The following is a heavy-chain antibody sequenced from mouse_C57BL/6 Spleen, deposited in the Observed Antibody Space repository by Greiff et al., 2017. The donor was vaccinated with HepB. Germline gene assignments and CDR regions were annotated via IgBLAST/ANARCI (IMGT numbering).Heavy chain of an antibody. CDR2: IDPSDSET. V-gene: IGHV1-52*01. D-gene: IGHD2-4*01. CDR1: GYTFTSYW. J-gene: IGHJ4*01. CDR3: ARSGHYDPPYYAMDD. Sequence: QVQLQQPGAELVRPGSSVKLSCKASGYTFTSYWMHWVKQRPIQGLEWIGNIDPSDSETHYNQKFKDKATLTVDKSSSTAYMQLSSLTSEDSAVYYCARSGHYDPPYYAMDDWGQGTSVTVSS.